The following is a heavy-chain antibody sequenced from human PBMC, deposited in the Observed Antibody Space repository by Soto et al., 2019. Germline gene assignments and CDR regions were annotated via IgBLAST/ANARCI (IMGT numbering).Heavy chain of an antibody. V-gene: IGHV4-59*12. Sequence: SETLSLTCTVSGGSISSYYWSWIRQPPGKGLEWIGYIYYSGSTNYNPSLKSRVTISVDRSKNQFSLKLSSVTAADTAVYYCARATAIGYYFDYWGQGTLVTVSS. CDR2: IYYSGST. D-gene: IGHD2-21*02. J-gene: IGHJ4*02. CDR3: ARATAIGYYFDY. CDR1: GGSISSYY.